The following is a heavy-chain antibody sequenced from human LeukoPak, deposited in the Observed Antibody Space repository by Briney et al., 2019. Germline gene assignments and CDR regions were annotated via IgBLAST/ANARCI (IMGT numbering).Heavy chain of an antibody. CDR3: ARARYESRIWPKSRYDYYYYMDV. Sequence: ASVKVSCKASGYIFTNYAMHWVRQAPGQRLEWMGWINAGNGNTKYSQEFQGRVTITRDTSASTAYMEVSSLRSEDMAVYYCARARYESRIWPKSRYDYYYYMDVWGKGTTVTVSS. CDR1: GYIFTNYA. J-gene: IGHJ6*03. CDR2: INAGNGNT. V-gene: IGHV1-3*03. D-gene: IGHD3-3*01.